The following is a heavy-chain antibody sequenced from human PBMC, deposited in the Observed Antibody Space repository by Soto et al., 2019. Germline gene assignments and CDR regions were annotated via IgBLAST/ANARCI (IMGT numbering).Heavy chain of an antibody. CDR3: ARTPDI. V-gene: IGHV4-30-2*01. Sequence: QMQRQEYGSGLVKPSQILSLTCAVSGGSISSGGYSWSWIRQPPGKGLEWIGYIYHSGSTYYNPSLKSRVTIAVDRSKNQFYLKLSSVTAADTAVYYCARTPDIWGQGTMVTVSS. CDR2: IYHSGST. J-gene: IGHJ3*02. CDR1: GGSISSGGYS.